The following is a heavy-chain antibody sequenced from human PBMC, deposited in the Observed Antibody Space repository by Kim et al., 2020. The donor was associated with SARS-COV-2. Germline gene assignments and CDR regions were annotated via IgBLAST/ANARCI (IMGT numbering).Heavy chain of an antibody. CDR2: IWYDGSNK. V-gene: IGHV3-33*01. CDR1: GFTFSSYG. CDR3: AREGGYGGDQGYFDY. J-gene: IGHJ4*02. D-gene: IGHD4-17*01. Sequence: GGSLRLSCAASGFTFSSYGMHWVRQAPGKGLEWVAVIWYDGSNKYYADSVKGRFTISRDNSKNTLYLQMNSLRAEDTAVYYCAREGGYGGDQGYFDYWGQGTLVTVSS.